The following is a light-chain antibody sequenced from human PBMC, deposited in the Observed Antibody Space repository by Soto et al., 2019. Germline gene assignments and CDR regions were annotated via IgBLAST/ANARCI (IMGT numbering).Light chain of an antibody. CDR3: SSYTGGNPSYV. Sequence: QSALTQPPSASGSPGQSVTISCTGTSSDVGGYDYVSWCQQHPGKAPKLMIYEVTIRPSGASDRFSGSKSGNTASLTVSGLQAEDEADYYCSSYTGGNPSYVFGTGTKVTVL. V-gene: IGLV2-8*01. J-gene: IGLJ1*01. CDR2: EVT. CDR1: SSDVGGYDY.